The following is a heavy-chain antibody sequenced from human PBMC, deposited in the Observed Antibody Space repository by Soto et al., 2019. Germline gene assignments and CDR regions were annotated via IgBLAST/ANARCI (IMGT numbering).Heavy chain of an antibody. CDR3: AKGSGGSQYSGLDY. CDR2: ISSSGDT. CDR1: EFTFSNYA. D-gene: IGHD2-15*01. V-gene: IGHV3-23*01. J-gene: IGHJ4*02. Sequence: AQMLESGGGLVQPGGSLRLSCAASEFTFSNYAMTWVRQAPGKGLEWVSVISSSGDTYYADSVKGRFTISRDNSRNTLYLQMNSLRAEDSAVYYCAKGSGGSQYSGLDYWGQGSLVTVSS.